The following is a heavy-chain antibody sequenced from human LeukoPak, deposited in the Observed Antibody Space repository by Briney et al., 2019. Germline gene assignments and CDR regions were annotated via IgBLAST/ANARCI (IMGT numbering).Heavy chain of an antibody. D-gene: IGHD2-2*01. CDR1: GYSLTELS. V-gene: IGHV1-24*01. J-gene: IGHJ4*02. Sequence: ASVKVSCMVSGYSLTELSTHWVRQAPGKGLEWMGGVDPESGAAMYAQKLQGRVTMTEDTSTDTAYMELNSLTSDDTAVYYCATGPTMPEPDTSPGLLDFWGQGTLVTVSS. CDR3: ATGPTMPEPDTSPGLLDF. CDR2: VDPESGAA.